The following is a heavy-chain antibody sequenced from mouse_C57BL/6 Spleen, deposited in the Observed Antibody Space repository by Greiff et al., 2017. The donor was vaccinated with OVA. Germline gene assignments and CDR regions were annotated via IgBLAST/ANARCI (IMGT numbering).Heavy chain of an antibody. CDR1: GYAFSSSW. J-gene: IGHJ3*01. V-gene: IGHV1-82*01. CDR2: IYPGDGDT. Sequence: QVQLQQSGPELVKPGASVKISCKASGYAFSSSWMNWVKQRPGKGLEWIGRIYPGDGDTNYNGKFKGKATLTADKSSSTAYMQLSSLTSEDSAVYFCARGVDWKAWFAYWGQGTLVTVSA. CDR3: ARGVDWKAWFAY.